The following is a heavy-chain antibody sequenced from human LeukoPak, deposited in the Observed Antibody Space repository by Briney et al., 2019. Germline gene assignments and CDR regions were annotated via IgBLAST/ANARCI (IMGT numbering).Heavy chain of an antibody. V-gene: IGHV3-7*03. CDR3: ARDNNWSSDY. Sequence: GSLRLSCAASGFTFSNYWMSWVRQAPGKGLEWVANIKQDGSEKYYVGSVKGRFTISRDNAKNSLYLQMNSLRAEDTAVYYCARDNNWSSDYWGQGTLVTVSS. CDR2: IKQDGSEK. D-gene: IGHD1-20*01. CDR1: GFTFSNYW. J-gene: IGHJ4*02.